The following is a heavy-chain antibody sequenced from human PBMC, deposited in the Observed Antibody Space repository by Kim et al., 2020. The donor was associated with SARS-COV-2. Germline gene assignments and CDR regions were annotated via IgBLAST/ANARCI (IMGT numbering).Heavy chain of an antibody. CDR3: ASGGPVGATTGLDY. CDR1: GGTFSSYA. D-gene: IGHD1-26*01. CDR2: IIPILGIA. J-gene: IGHJ4*02. V-gene: IGHV1-69*04. Sequence: SVKVSCKASGGTFSSYAISWVRQAPGQGLEWMGRIIPILGIANYAQKFQGRVTITADKSTSTAYMELSSLRSEDTAVYYCASGGPVGATTGLDYWGQGTLVTVSS.